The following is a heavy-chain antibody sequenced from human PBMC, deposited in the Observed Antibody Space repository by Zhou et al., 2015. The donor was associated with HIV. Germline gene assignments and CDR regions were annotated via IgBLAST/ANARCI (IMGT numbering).Heavy chain of an antibody. V-gene: IGHV1-69*06. J-gene: IGHJ4*02. CDR3: ARDRGCGGDCYSGTTSGYFDY. D-gene: IGHD2-21*02. Sequence: QVQLVQSGAEVKKPGSSVKVSCKASGGTFSSYAISWVRQAPGQGLEWMGGIIPIFGTANYAQKFQGRVTITADKSTSTAYMELSSLRSEDTAVYYCARDRGCGGDCYSGTTSGYFDYWGQGTLVTVSS. CDR2: IIPIFGTA. CDR1: GGTFSSYA.